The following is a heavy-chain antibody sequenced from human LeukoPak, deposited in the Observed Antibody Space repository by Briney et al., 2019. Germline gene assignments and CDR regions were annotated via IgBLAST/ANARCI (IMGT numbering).Heavy chain of an antibody. J-gene: IGHJ6*04. CDR2: FDPEDGET. Sequence: GASVTVSCKVSGYSLTELSMHWVRQAPGKGLEWMGGFDPEDGETIYAQKFQGRVTMTEDTSTDTAYMELSSLRSEDTAVYYCATWYSSNMDVWGKGTTVTVSS. D-gene: IGHD6-13*01. V-gene: IGHV1-24*01. CDR1: GYSLTELS. CDR3: ATWYSSNMDV.